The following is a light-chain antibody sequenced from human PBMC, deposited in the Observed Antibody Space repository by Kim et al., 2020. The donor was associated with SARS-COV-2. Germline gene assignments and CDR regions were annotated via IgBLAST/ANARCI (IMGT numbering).Light chain of an antibody. V-gene: IGKV3-11*01. CDR1: QSVSSY. CDR3: QQRSNWP. J-gene: IGKJ5*01. Sequence: LSLSPGERATLSCRASQSVSSYLAWYQQKPGQAPRLLIYDASNRATGIPARFSGSGSGTDFTLTISSLEPEDFAVYYCQQRSNWPLGQGTRLEIK. CDR2: DAS.